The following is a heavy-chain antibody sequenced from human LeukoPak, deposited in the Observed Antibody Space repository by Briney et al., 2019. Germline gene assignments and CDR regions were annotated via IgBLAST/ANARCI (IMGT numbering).Heavy chain of an antibody. CDR1: GYTFTSYD. CDR3: ARDLRTAVAGNWFDP. CDR2: ISAYNGNT. V-gene: IGHV1-18*01. Sequence: ASVKVSCKASGYTFTSYDISWVRQAPGQGLEWMGWISAYNGNTNYAQKFQGRVTMTTDTSTSTAYMELRSLISDDTAVYYCARDLRTAVAGNWFDPWGQGTLVTVSS. D-gene: IGHD6-19*01. J-gene: IGHJ5*02.